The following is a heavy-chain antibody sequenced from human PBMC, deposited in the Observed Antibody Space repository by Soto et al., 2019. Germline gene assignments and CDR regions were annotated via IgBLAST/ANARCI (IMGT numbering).Heavy chain of an antibody. V-gene: IGHV3-48*03. Sequence: GGSLRLSCAASGFTFSSYEMNWVRQAPGKGLEWVAYISSSGSTIYYADSVKGRFTISRDNAKNSLYLQMNSLRAEDTAVYYCASSTYDILTGLYDNYFDYWGQGTLVTVSS. CDR2: ISSSGSTI. CDR3: ASSTYDILTGLYDNYFDY. J-gene: IGHJ4*02. CDR1: GFTFSSYE. D-gene: IGHD3-9*01.